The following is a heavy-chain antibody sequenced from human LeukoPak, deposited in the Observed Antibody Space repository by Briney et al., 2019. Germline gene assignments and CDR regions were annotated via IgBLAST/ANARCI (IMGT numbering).Heavy chain of an antibody. D-gene: IGHD6-13*01. CDR2: ISSSGSTI. Sequence: PGGSLRLSCAASGFTFSDYYMSWIRQAPGKGLEWVSYISSSGSTIYYADSVKGRFTISRDNAKNSLYLQMNSLRAEDTAVYYCARDGIEAAAAYYFDYWGQGTLVTVSS. CDR1: GFTFSDYY. J-gene: IGHJ4*02. V-gene: IGHV3-11*04. CDR3: ARDGIEAAAAYYFDY.